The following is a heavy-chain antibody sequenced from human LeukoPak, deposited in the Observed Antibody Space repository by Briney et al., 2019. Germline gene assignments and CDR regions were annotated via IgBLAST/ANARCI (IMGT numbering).Heavy chain of an antibody. CDR1: GGSISTYY. D-gene: IGHD3-3*01. CDR2: IYYSGST. J-gene: IGHJ6*02. CDR3: ARGITIFGVVIPTYGMDV. Sequence: PSETLSLTCTVSGGSISTYYWSRIRQPPGKGLEWIEYIYYSGSTNYNPSLKSRVTISVDTSKNQLSLKLSSVTAADTAVYYCARGITIFGVVIPTYGMDVWGQGTTVTVSS. V-gene: IGHV4-59*01.